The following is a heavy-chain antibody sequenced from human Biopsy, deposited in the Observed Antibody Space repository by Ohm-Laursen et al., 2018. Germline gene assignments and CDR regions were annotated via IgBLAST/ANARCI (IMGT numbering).Heavy chain of an antibody. CDR3: ARGPHSGSHSCFDY. V-gene: IGHV1-69*13. CDR1: GGTFINYA. D-gene: IGHD1-26*01. J-gene: IGHJ4*02. Sequence: SVKASCKASGGTFINYAISWVRQTPGQGLEWMVGIIPMFGTANYAQMFQGRATISADESTSTSYMELSSLTTEDTAIYYCARGPHSGSHSCFDYWGRGTLVTVSS. CDR2: IIPMFGTA.